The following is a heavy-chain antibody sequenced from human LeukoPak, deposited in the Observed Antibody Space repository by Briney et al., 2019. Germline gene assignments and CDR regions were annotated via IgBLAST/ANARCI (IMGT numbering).Heavy chain of an antibody. D-gene: IGHD6-6*01. Sequence: GGSLRLSCAASGFTFSSYAMSWVRQAPGKGLEWVSAISGSGGSTYYADSVKGRFTISRDNSKNTLYLQMNSLRAEDTAVYYCAKDRPWRSSSGNWFDPWGQGTLVTVSS. CDR2: ISGSGGST. V-gene: IGHV3-23*01. CDR1: GFTFSSYA. CDR3: AKDRPWRSSSGNWFDP. J-gene: IGHJ5*02.